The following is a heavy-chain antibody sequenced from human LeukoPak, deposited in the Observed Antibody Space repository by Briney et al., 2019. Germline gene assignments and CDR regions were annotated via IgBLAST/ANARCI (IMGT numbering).Heavy chain of an antibody. CDR3: ARGSRITRMTIYGMDV. D-gene: IGHD5-24*01. Sequence: ASVKVSCKASGYTFTSYVISRVRQAPGQGLEWMGWISAYNGNTNYAQKLQGRVTMTTDTSTSTAYMELRSLRSDDTAVYYCARGSRITRMTIYGMDVWGQGTTVTVSS. CDR1: GYTFTSYV. J-gene: IGHJ6*02. V-gene: IGHV1-18*01. CDR2: ISAYNGNT.